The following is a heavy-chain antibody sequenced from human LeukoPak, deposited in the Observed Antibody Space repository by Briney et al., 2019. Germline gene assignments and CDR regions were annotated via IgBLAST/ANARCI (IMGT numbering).Heavy chain of an antibody. CDR2: IYHSGST. CDR3: ARGVRSSGWYEEFDY. V-gene: IGHV4-38-2*01. CDR1: GYSISSGYY. D-gene: IGHD6-19*01. Sequence: SETLSLTCAVSGYSISSGYYWGWIRQPPGRGLEWIGSIYHSGSTYYNPSLKSRVTISVDTSKNQFSLKLSSVTAADTAVYYCARGVRSSGWYEEFDYWGQGTLVTVSS. J-gene: IGHJ4*02.